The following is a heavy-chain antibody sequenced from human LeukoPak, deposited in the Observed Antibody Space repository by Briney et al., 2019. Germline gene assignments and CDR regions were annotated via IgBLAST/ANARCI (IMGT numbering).Heavy chain of an antibody. CDR1: GFTVSSNY. J-gene: IGHJ4*02. Sequence: PGGSLRPSCAASGFTVSSNYMSWVRQAPGRGLEWVSGIHSGGSTYYADSVKGRFTISRDNFKNTVYLQMNSLRAEDTAVYYCARDSDDRVVVTVPHWGQGTLVTVSS. D-gene: IGHD2-21*02. V-gene: IGHV3-66*01. CDR2: IHSGGST. CDR3: ARDSDDRVVVTVPH.